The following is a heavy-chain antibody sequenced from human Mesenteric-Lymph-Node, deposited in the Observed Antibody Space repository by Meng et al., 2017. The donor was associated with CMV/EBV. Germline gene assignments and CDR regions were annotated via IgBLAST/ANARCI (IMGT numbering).Heavy chain of an antibody. CDR1: GFTFSSYA. J-gene: IGHJ5*01. V-gene: IGHV3-23*03. D-gene: IGHD2-21*01. CDR3: AKDRSYCGGDCYSGWFDP. Sequence: GESLKISCAASGFTFSSYAMSWVRQAPGKGLEWVSVIYSGGSSTYYADSVKGRFTISRDNSKNTLYLQMNSLRAEDTAVYYCAKDRSYCGGDCYSGWFDPWGQGTTVTVSS. CDR2: IYSGGSST.